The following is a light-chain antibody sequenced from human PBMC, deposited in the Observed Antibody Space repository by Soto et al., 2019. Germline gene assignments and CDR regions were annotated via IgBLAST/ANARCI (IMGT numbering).Light chain of an antibody. Sequence: ALTQPASVSGSPGQSITISCTGTSSDVGSYNLVSWYQQHPGKAPKLMIYEVRKRPSGVSNRFSGSKSGNTASLTISGLQAEDEADYYCCSFAGSSTLVFGTGTKLTVL. CDR3: CSFAGSSTLV. J-gene: IGLJ1*01. CDR2: EVR. V-gene: IGLV2-23*02. CDR1: SSDVGSYNL.